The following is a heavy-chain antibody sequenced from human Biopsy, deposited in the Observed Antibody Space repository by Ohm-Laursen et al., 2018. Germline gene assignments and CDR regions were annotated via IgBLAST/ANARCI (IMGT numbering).Heavy chain of an antibody. Sequence: GASVKVSCKASGNTSATYHIHWVLQAPGQGLEWMGVISPSGATTSFSQKFQGRITMTRDTSTGTVYMDLNSLGSEDTAVYYCARAGVGSDGTDSYYYGMDVWGPGTTVTVSS. V-gene: IGHV1-46*01. CDR2: ISPSGATT. D-gene: IGHD5-24*01. J-gene: IGHJ6*02. CDR1: GNTSATYH. CDR3: ARAGVGSDGTDSYYYGMDV.